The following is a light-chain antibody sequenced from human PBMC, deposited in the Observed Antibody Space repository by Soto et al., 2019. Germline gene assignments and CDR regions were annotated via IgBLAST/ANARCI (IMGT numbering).Light chain of an antibody. V-gene: IGKV1-5*02. CDR2: DAS. CDR1: QSVSTR. J-gene: IGKJ1*01. CDR3: QQYSVYWT. Sequence: DIQMTQSPSSLSASVGDIVTIICRASQSVSTRLAWYQQKPGKAPKVLIYDASSWAGGVPSRFTGSGSGTEFTLTINSLQPDDFATYYCQQYSVYWTFGQGTKVEIK.